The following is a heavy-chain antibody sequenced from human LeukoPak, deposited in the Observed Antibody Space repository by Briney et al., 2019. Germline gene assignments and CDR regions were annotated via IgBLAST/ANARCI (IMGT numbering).Heavy chain of an antibody. CDR2: NNHSGSI. D-gene: IGHD3-3*01. J-gene: IGHJ5*02. CDR1: GGSFSGYF. Sequence: PSETVSLTCAVYGGSFSGYFWSCIRQSPGKGLVWIGENNHSGSINYHPSLKSRVTISVDTSKNQFSLKLSSVTAADTSVYYCARGLGREAYYDFWSGSVVHNWFDPWGQGTLVTVAS. CDR3: ARGLGREAYYDFWSGSVVHNWFDP. V-gene: IGHV4-34*01.